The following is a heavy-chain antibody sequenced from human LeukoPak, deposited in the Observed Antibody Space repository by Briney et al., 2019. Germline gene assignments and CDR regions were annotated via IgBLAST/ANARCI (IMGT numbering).Heavy chain of an antibody. CDR2: IKQDGSEQ. D-gene: IGHD3-10*01. Sequence: GGSLRLSCAASGFTFSTYWMSWVRQAPGKGMEWVANIKQDGSEQYYVDSVKGRFTISRDNAKNSLYLQMNSLSAEDTAVYYCARSEKGRGPSTYYYYMDVWGKGTTVTVSS. CDR3: ARSEKGRGPSTYYYYMDV. CDR1: GFTFSTYW. V-gene: IGHV3-7*01. J-gene: IGHJ6*03.